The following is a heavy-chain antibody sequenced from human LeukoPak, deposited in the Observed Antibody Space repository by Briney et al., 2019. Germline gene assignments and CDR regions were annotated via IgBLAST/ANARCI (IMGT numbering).Heavy chain of an antibody. J-gene: IGHJ4*02. V-gene: IGHV3-48*03. Sequence: PGGSLRLPCAASGFTFSSYEMNWVRQAPGKGLEWVSYISSSGSTIYYADSVKGRFTISRDNAKNSLYLQMNSLRAEDTAVYYCARDARGIDYGDYYFDYWGQGTLVTVSS. CDR1: GFTFSSYE. D-gene: IGHD4-17*01. CDR2: ISSSGSTI. CDR3: ARDARGIDYGDYYFDY.